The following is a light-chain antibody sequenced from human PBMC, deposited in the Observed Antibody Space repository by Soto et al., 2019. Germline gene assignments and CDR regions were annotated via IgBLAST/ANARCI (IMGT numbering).Light chain of an antibody. CDR2: GNN. CDR1: SSNIGAGYD. J-gene: IGLJ3*02. V-gene: IGLV1-40*01. CDR3: QSYDSSLSGWV. Sequence: QSVLTQPPSVSGAPGQRVTIFCTGSSSNIGAGYDVHWYQQFPGTAPKLLIYGNNNWPSGVPDRFSASKSGTSASLAITGLQAEDEADYYCQSYDSSLSGWVFGGGTKLTVL.